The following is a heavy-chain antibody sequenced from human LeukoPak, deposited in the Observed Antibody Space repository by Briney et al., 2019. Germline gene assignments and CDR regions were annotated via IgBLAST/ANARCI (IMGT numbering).Heavy chain of an antibody. CDR2: ISYDGSNK. Sequence: GGSLRLSCAASVFTFSSYAMHWVRQAPGKGLEWVAVISYDGSNKYYADSVKGRFTISRDNSKNTLYLQMNSLRAEDTAVYYCAKVSRDWGQGTLVTVSS. J-gene: IGHJ4*02. CDR1: VFTFSSYA. CDR3: AKVSRD. V-gene: IGHV3-30-3*01.